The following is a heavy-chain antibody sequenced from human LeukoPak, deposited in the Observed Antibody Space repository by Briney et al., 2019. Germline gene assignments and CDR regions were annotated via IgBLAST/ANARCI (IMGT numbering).Heavy chain of an antibody. CDR3: ARAGWIQLWSYFDY. CDR1: GFTVSSNY. J-gene: IGHJ4*02. CDR2: IYSGGST. D-gene: IGHD5-18*01. Sequence: PGGSLRLSCALSGFTVSSNYMSWVRQAPGKGLEWVSVIYSGGSTYYADSVKGRFTISRDNSKNTLYLQMNSLRAEDTAVYYCARAGWIQLWSYFDYWGQGTLVTVS. V-gene: IGHV3-53*01.